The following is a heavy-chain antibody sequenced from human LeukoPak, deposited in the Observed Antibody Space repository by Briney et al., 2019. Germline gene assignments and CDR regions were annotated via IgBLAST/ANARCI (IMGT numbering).Heavy chain of an antibody. CDR3: ARKRQPLYYYDSSGYYSLDY. D-gene: IGHD3-22*01. CDR2: ISAYNGNT. Sequence: ASVKVSCKASGYTFTSYGISWVRQAPGQGLEWMGWISAYNGNTNYAQKLQGRVTMTTDTSTSTAYMELRSLRSDDTAVYYCARKRQPLYYYDSSGYYSLDYWGQGTLVTVSS. J-gene: IGHJ4*02. CDR1: GYTFTSYG. V-gene: IGHV1-18*01.